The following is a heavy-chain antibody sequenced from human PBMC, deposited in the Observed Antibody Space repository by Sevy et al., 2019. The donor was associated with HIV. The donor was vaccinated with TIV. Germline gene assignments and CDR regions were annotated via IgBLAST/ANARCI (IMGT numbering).Heavy chain of an antibody. Sequence: ASVKVSCKTTGYIFSDYNMHWVRQAPGQGLEWMALINPNSGVTIYAHNFRGRVSVTRDTSMSTAYMELNGLTSDDTDVYYCVREDINAPRTLLSFDIWGQGTMVTVSS. J-gene: IGHJ3*02. CDR2: INPNSGVT. CDR3: VREDINAPRTLLSFDI. D-gene: IGHD3-3*01. CDR1: GYIFSDYN. V-gene: IGHV1-2*05.